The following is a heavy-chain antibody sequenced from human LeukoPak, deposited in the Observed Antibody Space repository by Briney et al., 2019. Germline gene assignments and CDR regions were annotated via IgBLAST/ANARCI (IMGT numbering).Heavy chain of an antibody. Sequence: GGSLRLSCAASGFTFSSYWMSWVRQAPGKGLEWVANINQDGSEKYYVDSVKGRFTISRDNAKNSLYLQMNSLRAEDTAVYYCAREGCSGGSCYHNWFDPWGQGTLVTVSS. V-gene: IGHV3-7*01. CDR3: AREGCSGGSCYHNWFDP. D-gene: IGHD2-15*01. CDR2: INQDGSEK. J-gene: IGHJ5*02. CDR1: GFTFSSYW.